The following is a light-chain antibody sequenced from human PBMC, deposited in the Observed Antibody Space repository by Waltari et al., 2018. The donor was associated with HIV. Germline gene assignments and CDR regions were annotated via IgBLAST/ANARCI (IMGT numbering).Light chain of an antibody. CDR2: GTS. Sequence: EFVLTQSPATLSLSPGEGATLSCRASPSVSSHLAWYQQIPGHPPRLLIYGTSNRAPGVPARFSGSRSGTDFTLTISSLEPEDFAVYFCQQRSDWPYTFGQGTKVEIK. CDR1: PSVSSH. CDR3: QQRSDWPYT. J-gene: IGKJ2*01. V-gene: IGKV3-11*01.